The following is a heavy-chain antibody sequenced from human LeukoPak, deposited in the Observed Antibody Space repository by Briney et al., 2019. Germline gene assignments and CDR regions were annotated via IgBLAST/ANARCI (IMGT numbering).Heavy chain of an antibody. V-gene: IGHV4-31*03. CDR1: GGSISSGGYY. D-gene: IGHD5-18*01. CDR2: IYYSGST. Sequence: SQTLSLTCTVSGGSISSGGYYWSWIRQHPGKGLEWIGYIYYSGSTYYNPSLKSRVTISVDTSKNQFSLKLSSVTAADTAVYCCARDHGYSYGPPPGFFDYWGQGTLVTVSS. J-gene: IGHJ4*02. CDR3: ARDHGYSYGPPPGFFDY.